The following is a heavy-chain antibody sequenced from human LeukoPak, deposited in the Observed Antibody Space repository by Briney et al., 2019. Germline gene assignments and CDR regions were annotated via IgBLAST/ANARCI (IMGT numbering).Heavy chain of an antibody. CDR1: SYSISSGYY. J-gene: IGHJ2*01. CDR2: IYHGGST. CDR3: SRSYHAYWYFDL. Sequence: SETLSLTCTVSSYSISSGYYWGWIRQPPGKGLEWIGSIYHGGSTYYNPSLKSRVTISVDTSKNQFSLKLSSVTAADTAVYCCSRSYHAYWYFDLWGRGTLVTVSS. V-gene: IGHV4-38-2*02. D-gene: IGHD1-26*01.